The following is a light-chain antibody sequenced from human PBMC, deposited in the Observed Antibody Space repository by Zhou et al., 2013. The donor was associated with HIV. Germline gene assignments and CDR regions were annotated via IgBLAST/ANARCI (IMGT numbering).Light chain of an antibody. J-gene: IGKJ5*01. V-gene: IGKV1-39*01. CDR3: QQSYRNPPT. CDR2: AAS. Sequence: DIQMTQSPSSLSASVGDRVTITCRASQSISSYLNWYQQKPGKAPKLLIYAASSLQSGVPSRFSGSGSGTDFTLTISSLQPEDFATYYCQQSYRNPPTFGQGTRLEI. CDR1: QSISSY.